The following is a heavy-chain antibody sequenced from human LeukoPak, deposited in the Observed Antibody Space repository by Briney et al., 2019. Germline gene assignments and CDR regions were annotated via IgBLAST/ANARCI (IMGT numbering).Heavy chain of an antibody. CDR2: INGDGSST. J-gene: IGHJ6*04. CDR3: ARGLYCSGINCYNGMDA. CDR1: GFTFSSYY. Sequence: GGSLRLSCAASGFTFSSYYVHWVRQAPGKGLEWVSRINGDGSSTRYADSVKGRFTISRDNAKNTVYLQMNSLRVEDTAVYSCARGLYCSGINCYNGMDAWGKGTTVTVSS. V-gene: IGHV3-74*01. D-gene: IGHD2-15*01.